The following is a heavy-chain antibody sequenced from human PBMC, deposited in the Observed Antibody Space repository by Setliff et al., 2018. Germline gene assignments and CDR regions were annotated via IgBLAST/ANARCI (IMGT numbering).Heavy chain of an antibody. V-gene: IGHV3-21*04. Sequence: GGSLRLSCADPGFTFSNYNMNWVRQAPGKGLVWVCDGSSTIYADSVKGRFTISRDNAKNSLYLQMNSLRAEDTAVYYCASLGVNELWLDYWGQGTLVTVSS. D-gene: IGHD5-18*01. CDR2: DGSST. J-gene: IGHJ4*02. CDR3: ASLGVNELWLDY. CDR1: GFTFSNYN.